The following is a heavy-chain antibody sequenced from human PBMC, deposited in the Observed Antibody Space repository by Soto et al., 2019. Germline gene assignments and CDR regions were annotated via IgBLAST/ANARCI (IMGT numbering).Heavy chain of an antibody. V-gene: IGHV4-59*01. CDR3: ARGGAQISSLTTFDY. D-gene: IGHD1-26*01. CDR2: IYYSGST. CDR1: GVSIRSYY. Sequence: LSLTCTVSGVSIRSYYWIWIRQPPGKGLEWIGYIYYSGSTNYNPSLKSRVTMSVDTSKNQFSLKLRSVTAADTAVYYCARGGAQISSLTTFDYWGQGTLVTVSS. J-gene: IGHJ4*02.